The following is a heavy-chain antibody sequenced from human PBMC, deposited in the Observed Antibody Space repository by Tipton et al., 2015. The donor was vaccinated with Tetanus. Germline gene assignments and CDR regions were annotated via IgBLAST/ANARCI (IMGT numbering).Heavy chain of an antibody. CDR1: GFTFSSYA. D-gene: IGHD3-22*01. CDR3: AKVGGIVVVIPNAFDI. J-gene: IGHJ3*02. V-gene: IGHV3-23*01. Sequence: SLRLSCAASGFTFSSYAMGWVRQAPGKGLEWVSAISGSGGSTYYADSVKGRFTISRDNSKNTLYLQMNSLRAEDTAVYYCAKVGGIVVVIPNAFDIWGQGTMVTVSS. CDR2: ISGSGGST.